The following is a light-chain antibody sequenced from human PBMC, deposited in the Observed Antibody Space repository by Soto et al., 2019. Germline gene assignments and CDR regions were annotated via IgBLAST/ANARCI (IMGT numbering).Light chain of an antibody. V-gene: IGKV1-5*03. CDR3: QQYNSYPVV. J-gene: IGKJ2*01. CDR2: KAS. Sequence: DIQMTQSPSTLSASVGDRVTITCRASQSISSWLAWYQQKPGKAPKVLVYKASTLESGVPSRFSGSGYGTEFTLTISSLQPDDFATYYCQQYNSYPVVFGQGTKLEIK. CDR1: QSISSW.